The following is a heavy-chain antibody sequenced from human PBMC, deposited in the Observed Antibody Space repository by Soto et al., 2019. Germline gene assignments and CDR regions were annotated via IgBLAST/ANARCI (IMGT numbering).Heavy chain of an antibody. Sequence: QVQLVQSGAEEKKPGASEKVSCKASGYTFTSYAMHWVRQAPGQRLEWMGWINAGNGNTKYSQKFQGRVTITRDTSASTAYMELSSLRSEDTAVYYCARVGRRYCSGGSCYSLGYYYGMDVWGQGTTVTVSS. D-gene: IGHD2-15*01. CDR3: ARVGRRYCSGGSCYSLGYYYGMDV. J-gene: IGHJ6*02. V-gene: IGHV1-3*05. CDR2: INAGNGNT. CDR1: GYTFTSYA.